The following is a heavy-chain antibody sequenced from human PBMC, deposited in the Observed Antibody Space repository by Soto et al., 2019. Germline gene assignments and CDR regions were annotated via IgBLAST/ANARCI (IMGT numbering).Heavy chain of an antibody. CDR2: ISYDGSNK. Sequence: GGSLRLSCAASVFTFSSYGMHWVRQAPGKGLEWVAVISYDGSNKYYADSVKGRFTISRDNSKNTLYLQMNSLRAEDTAVYYCAKDFTPVGATCDYWGQGTLVTVSS. J-gene: IGHJ4*02. CDR3: AKDFTPVGATCDY. V-gene: IGHV3-30*18. CDR1: VFTFSSYG. D-gene: IGHD1-26*01.